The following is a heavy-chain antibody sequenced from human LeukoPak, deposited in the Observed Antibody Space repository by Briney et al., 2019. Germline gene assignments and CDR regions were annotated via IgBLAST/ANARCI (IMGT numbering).Heavy chain of an antibody. J-gene: IGHJ6*03. V-gene: IGHV3-23*01. D-gene: IGHD2-2*01. CDR2: IIGNGGST. Sequence: PGGSLRLSCAASGFTFSSYAISWVRQAPGRGLEWVSAIIGNGGSTYYAASVKGRFTISRDNSKNTLYLQMNSLRAEDTAVYYCATPTVPAAITHSYYYYMDVWGKGTTVTVSS. CDR1: GFTFSSYA. CDR3: ATPTVPAAITHSYYYYMDV.